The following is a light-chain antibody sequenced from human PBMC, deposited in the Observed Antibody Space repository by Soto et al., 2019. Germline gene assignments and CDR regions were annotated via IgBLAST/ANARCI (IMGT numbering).Light chain of an antibody. V-gene: IGLV1-40*01. Sequence: QPVLAQPPSVSGAPGQRVTISCTGSNSNIGAGYDVHWYQQLPGTAPKLLIYGNINRPSGVPDRFSGSKSGTSASLAITGLQAEDEADYYCQSYDSRLNGYVFGTGTKLTVL. CDR3: QSYDSRLNGYV. CDR2: GNI. CDR1: NSNIGAGYD. J-gene: IGLJ1*01.